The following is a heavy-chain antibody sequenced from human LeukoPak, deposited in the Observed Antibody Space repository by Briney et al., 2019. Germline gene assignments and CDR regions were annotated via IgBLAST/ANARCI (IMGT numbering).Heavy chain of an antibody. J-gene: IGHJ6*02. D-gene: IGHD3-3*01. Sequence: SETLSLTCTVSGGSISSGGYYWSWIRQHPGKGLEWIGYIYYSGSTNYNPSLKSRVTIPVDTSKNQFSLKLSSVTAADTAVYYCASGRFLEWPTYYYYGMDVWGQGTTVTVSS. CDR1: GGSISSGGYY. CDR3: ASGRFLEWPTYYYYGMDV. V-gene: IGHV4-61*08. CDR2: IYYSGST.